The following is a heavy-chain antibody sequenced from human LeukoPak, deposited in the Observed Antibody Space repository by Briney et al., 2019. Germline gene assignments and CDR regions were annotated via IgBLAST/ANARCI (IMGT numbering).Heavy chain of an antibody. CDR3: ARDAVVVPAAMLLDY. V-gene: IGHV1-18*01. CDR1: GYTFTSYG. Sequence: ASVKVSCKASGYTFTSYGISWVRQAPGQGLEWMGWISAYNGNTNYAQKLQGRVTMTTDTSTSTAYMELRSLRSDDTAVYYCARDAVVVPAAMLLDYWGQGILVTVSS. CDR2: ISAYNGNT. J-gene: IGHJ4*02. D-gene: IGHD2-2*01.